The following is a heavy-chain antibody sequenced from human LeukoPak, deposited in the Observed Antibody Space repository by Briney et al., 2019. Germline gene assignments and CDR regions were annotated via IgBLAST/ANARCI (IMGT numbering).Heavy chain of an antibody. V-gene: IGHV3-23*01. J-gene: IGHJ6*02. CDR2: ISGSGGST. CDR1: GFTFGNYP. CDR3: AKCYDFWSGYPYGMDV. D-gene: IGHD3-3*01. Sequence: PPGGSLRLLCAASGFTFGNYPMSWVRQAPGKGLEWVSAISGSGGSTYYADSVKGRFTISRDNSKNTLYLQMNSLRAEDTAVYYCAKCYDFWSGYPYGMDVWGQGTTVTVSS.